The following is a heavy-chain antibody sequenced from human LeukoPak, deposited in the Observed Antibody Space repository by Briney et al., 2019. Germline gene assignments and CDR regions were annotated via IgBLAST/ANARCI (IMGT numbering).Heavy chain of an antibody. D-gene: IGHD3-22*01. CDR1: GFTFSTYW. CDR2: ISRDGSRT. V-gene: IGHV3-74*01. Sequence: PGESLRLSCAASGFTFSTYWVHWVRQAPGKGLAWVSRISRDGSRTSYAHSVKGRFTISKNNTKNTLYLQRESLIAEDTAVYYCARAVRTYDSSGDYLDAFDIWGQGTMVT. CDR3: ARAVRTYDSSGDYLDAFDI. J-gene: IGHJ3*02.